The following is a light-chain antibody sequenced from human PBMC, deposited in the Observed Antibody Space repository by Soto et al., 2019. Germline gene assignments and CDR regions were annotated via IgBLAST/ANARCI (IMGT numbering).Light chain of an antibody. J-gene: IGKJ3*01. CDR3: QQYSRSPCT. CDR2: GAS. CDR1: QGVSANH. V-gene: IGKV3-20*01. Sequence: DIVLTQSPGTLSLSPGERATLSCRASQGVSANHLTWYQQKPGQAPRLLMCGASTRATGIPDRFSGSGSGTDFTLTISRLEPEDFAVYFCQQYSRSPCTFGPGTKVDI.